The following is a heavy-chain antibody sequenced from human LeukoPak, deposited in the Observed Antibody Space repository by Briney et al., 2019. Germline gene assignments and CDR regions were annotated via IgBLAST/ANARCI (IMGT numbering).Heavy chain of an antibody. CDR1: GFTFADVW. V-gene: IGHV3-21*01. Sequence: GGSLRLSCTASGFTFADVWMSWVRQVPGKGLEWVSSISSSSSYIYYADSVKGRFTISRDNAKNSLYLQMNSLRAEDTAVYYCARDQEKRRSLGRYYYYGMDVWGQGTTVTVSS. CDR2: ISSSSSYI. J-gene: IGHJ6*02. D-gene: IGHD6-25*01. CDR3: ARDQEKRRSLGRYYYYGMDV.